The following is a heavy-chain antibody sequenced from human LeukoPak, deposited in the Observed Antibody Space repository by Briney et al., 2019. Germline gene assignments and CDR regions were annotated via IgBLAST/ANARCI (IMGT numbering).Heavy chain of an antibody. J-gene: IGHJ3*02. V-gene: IGHV3-74*01. D-gene: IGHD2-2*01. CDR1: GFTLSSYW. CDR3: ARGKIQYQLLFADAFDI. CDR2: INSDGSST. Sequence: PGGSLRLSCAASGFTLSSYWMHWVRQAPGKGLVWVSRINSDGSSTSYADSVKGRFTISRDNAKNTLYLQTNSLRAEDTAVYYCARGKIQYQLLFADAFDIWGQGTMVTVSS.